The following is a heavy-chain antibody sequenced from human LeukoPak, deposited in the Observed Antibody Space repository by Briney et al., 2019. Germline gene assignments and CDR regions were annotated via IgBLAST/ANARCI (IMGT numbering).Heavy chain of an antibody. CDR3: ARDRWHCRVNCDSVYYFALDV. J-gene: IGHJ6*02. CDR1: GYTFTNYA. V-gene: IGHV1-3*01. CDR2: INPGNGDT. Sequence: ASVKVSCKGSGYTFTNYAIHWVRQAPGESLEWLGWINPGNGDTKYSQDFQGRVTINTDTSAATAYVELNSLTSEDTAVYYCARDRWHCRVNCDSVYYFALDVWGQGTTVTVSS. D-gene: IGHD2-15*01.